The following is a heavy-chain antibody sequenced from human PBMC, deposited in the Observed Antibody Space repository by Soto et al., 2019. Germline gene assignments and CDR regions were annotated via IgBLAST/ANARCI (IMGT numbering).Heavy chain of an antibody. CDR2: ILSNYNT. V-gene: IGHV3-23*05. J-gene: IGHJ4*02. D-gene: IGHD2-8*01. CDR1: GFRFRDYT. CDR3: ARRVNGYFDY. Sequence: EVQLLESGGGLVQPGGSLTLSCAASGFRFRDYTMSWVRQAPGKVPESISVILSNYNTYYTDSVRGRFTISRDSSKNMLYLEMNSLRAEDTAVYYCARRVNGYFDYWGQGALVTVSS.